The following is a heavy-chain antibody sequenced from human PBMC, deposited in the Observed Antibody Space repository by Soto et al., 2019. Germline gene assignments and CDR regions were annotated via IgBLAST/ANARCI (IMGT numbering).Heavy chain of an antibody. V-gene: IGHV4-59*08. Sequence: NPSETLSLTCTVPGGSISSYYWSWIRQPPGKGLEWIGYIYYSGSTNYNRSLKSRVTISVDTSKNQFSLKLSSVTAADTAVYYCARSSPDYYDSSGYEGHYYDYWGQGTLVTVSS. CDR1: GGSISSYY. D-gene: IGHD3-22*01. J-gene: IGHJ4*02. CDR3: ARSSPDYYDSSGYEGHYYDY. CDR2: IYYSGST.